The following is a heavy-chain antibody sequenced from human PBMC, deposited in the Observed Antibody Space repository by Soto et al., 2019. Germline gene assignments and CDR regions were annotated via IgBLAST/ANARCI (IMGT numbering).Heavy chain of an antibody. CDR1: GFTASANY. Sequence: PGGSLRLSFAASGFTASANYMSWARQAPGRGLEWVSVIYSGGSTYYADSVKGRFTISRHNSKNTLYLQMNSLRAEDTAVYYCARVRRGGDYRYYYYMDVWGKGTTVTVSS. CDR3: ARVRRGGDYRYYYYMDV. J-gene: IGHJ6*03. D-gene: IGHD4-17*01. V-gene: IGHV3-53*04. CDR2: IYSGGST.